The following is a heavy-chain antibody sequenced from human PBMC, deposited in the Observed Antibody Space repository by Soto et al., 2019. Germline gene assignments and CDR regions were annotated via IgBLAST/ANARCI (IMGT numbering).Heavy chain of an antibody. CDR2: IVPIFGVA. CDR1: GGTFSSYA. D-gene: IGHD1-1*01. Sequence: QVQLVQSGAEVKKPGSSVKVSCKESGGTFSSYAIAWVRQAPGQGLEWMGGIVPIFGVANYAHKFQGRVAITADEATNTAYMELSSLRSDDTAVYYCAKAAQTRYNWNDLSNWFDPWGQGTLVTVSS. V-gene: IGHV1-69*01. CDR3: AKAAQTRYNWNDLSNWFDP. J-gene: IGHJ5*02.